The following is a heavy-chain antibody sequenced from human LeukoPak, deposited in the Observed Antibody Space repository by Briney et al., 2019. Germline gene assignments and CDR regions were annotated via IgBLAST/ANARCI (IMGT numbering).Heavy chain of an antibody. CDR1: GFTFDDYA. D-gene: IGHD1-26*01. Sequence: PGRSLRLSCAASGFTFDDYAMHWVRQAPGKGLEWVSGISWNSGSIGYADSVRGRFTISRDNAKNSLYLQMNSLRAEDTALYYCAKDKRDGSYPIWGWFDPWGQGTLVTVSS. CDR2: ISWNSGSI. V-gene: IGHV3-9*01. J-gene: IGHJ5*02. CDR3: AKDKRDGSYPIWGWFDP.